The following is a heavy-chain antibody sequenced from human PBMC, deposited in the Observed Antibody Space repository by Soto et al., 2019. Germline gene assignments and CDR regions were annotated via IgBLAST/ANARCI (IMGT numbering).Heavy chain of an antibody. CDR3: AKDLAVAGPYTYCFDY. J-gene: IGHJ4*02. Sequence: PGGSLRLSCAASGFTFSSYAMSWVRQAPGKGLEWVSAISGSGGSTYYADSVKGRFTISRDNSKNTLYLQMNSLRAEDTAVYYCAKDLAVAGPYTYCFDYWGQGTPVTVSS. D-gene: IGHD6-19*01. CDR1: GFTFSSYA. V-gene: IGHV3-23*01. CDR2: ISGSGGST.